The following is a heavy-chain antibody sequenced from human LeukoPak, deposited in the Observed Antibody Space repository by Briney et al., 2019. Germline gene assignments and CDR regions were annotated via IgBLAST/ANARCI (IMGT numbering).Heavy chain of an antibody. CDR1: GGSISSGSYY. J-gene: IGHJ5*02. D-gene: IGHD1-1*01. CDR3: AREGYNWNINWFDP. Sequence: PAQTLSLTCTVSGGSISSGSYYWSWIRQPAGKGLEWIGRIYASGSTNYNPSLKSRVTISVDTSKNQFSLKLNSVTAADTAVYYCAREGYNWNINWFDPWGQGTLVTVSS. V-gene: IGHV4-61*02. CDR2: IYASGST.